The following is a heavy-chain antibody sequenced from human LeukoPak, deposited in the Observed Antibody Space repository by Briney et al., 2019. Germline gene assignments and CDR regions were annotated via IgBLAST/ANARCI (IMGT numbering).Heavy chain of an antibody. CDR1: GGSISSYY. CDR2: IYYSGST. Sequence: SETLSLTCTVSGGSISSYYWSWIWQPAGKGLEWIGYIYYSGSTNYNPSLKSRVTISVDTSKNQFSLKLSSVTAADTAVYYCARHKSQGARIAVAGDFDYWGQGTLVTVSS. J-gene: IGHJ4*02. CDR3: ARHKSQGARIAVAGDFDY. V-gene: IGHV4-59*08. D-gene: IGHD6-19*01.